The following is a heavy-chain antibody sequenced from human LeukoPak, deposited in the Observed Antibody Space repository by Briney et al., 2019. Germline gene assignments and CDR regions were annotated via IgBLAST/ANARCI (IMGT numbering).Heavy chain of an antibody. CDR3: ARDRKAGYYYGSGPYWGY. Sequence: GASVNVSCKASGYTFTGYYMHWVRQAPGQGLEWMGWINPNSGGTNYAQKFQGRVTMTRDTSISTAYMDLSRLRSDDTAVYYCARDRKAGYYYGSGPYWGYWGQGTLVSVSS. CDR1: GYTFTGYY. J-gene: IGHJ4*02. V-gene: IGHV1-2*02. D-gene: IGHD3-10*01. CDR2: INPNSGGT.